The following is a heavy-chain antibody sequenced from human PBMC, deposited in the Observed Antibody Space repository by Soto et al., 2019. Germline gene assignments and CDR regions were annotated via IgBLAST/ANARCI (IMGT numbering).Heavy chain of an antibody. CDR1: GYTFTSYY. CDR3: ARATDYYGSGSYYKYYMDV. Sequence: GASVKVSCKASGYTFTSYYMHWVRQAPGQGLEWMGIINPSGGSTSYAQKFQGRVTMTRDTSTNTVYMELSSLRSEDTAVYYCARATDYYGSGSYYKYYMDVWGKGTTVTVSS. D-gene: IGHD3-10*01. CDR2: INPSGGST. V-gene: IGHV1-46*03. J-gene: IGHJ6*03.